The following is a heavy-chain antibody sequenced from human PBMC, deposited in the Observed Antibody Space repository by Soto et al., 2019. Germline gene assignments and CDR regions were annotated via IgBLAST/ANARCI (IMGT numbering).Heavy chain of an antibody. J-gene: IGHJ4*02. D-gene: IGHD1-26*01. V-gene: IGHV1-69*06. CDR3: ARGWETVGTTTPFAY. CDR2: IIPIFGTP. CDR1: GGTFSNYA. Sequence: QVQLVQSGAEVKKPGSSVKVSCKASGGTFSNYAINWVRQAPGLGLEWMGGIIPIFGTPNYAQKFQGTVTITADKSTNTAYLEVRNLRSDDTVVYYCARGWETVGTTTPFAYWGQGTLVTVSS.